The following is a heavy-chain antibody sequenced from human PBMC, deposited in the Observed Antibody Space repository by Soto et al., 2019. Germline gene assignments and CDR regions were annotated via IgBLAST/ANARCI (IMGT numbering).Heavy chain of an antibody. Sequence: RWVRKNPGKGLEWVAVIWYDGSKKYYGDSVKGRFTISRDNYKNTVYLQMNSLRAEDTAVFYCARDRDYYDTSGYYYHFDHWGQGTLVTVSS. J-gene: IGHJ4*02. CDR2: IWYDGSKK. V-gene: IGHV3-33*01. D-gene: IGHD3-22*01. CDR3: ARDRDYYDTSGYYYHFDH.